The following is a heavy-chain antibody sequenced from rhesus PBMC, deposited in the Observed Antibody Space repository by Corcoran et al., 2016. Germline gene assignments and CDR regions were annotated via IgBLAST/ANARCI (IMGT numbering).Heavy chain of an antibody. CDR2: IYGSGSST. J-gene: IGHJ4*01. CDR3: ARGYSGSDY. Sequence: QLQLLESGPGLVKPSETLSVTCAVSGGSLSSSYWSRRRQAPGKGLEWIGYIYGSGSSTNYNPSLKSRVTLSVDTSKNQLSLKLSSVTTADTAVYYCARGYSGSDYWGQGVLVTVSS. V-gene: IGHV4-169*01. D-gene: IGHD5-42*01. CDR1: GGSLSSSY.